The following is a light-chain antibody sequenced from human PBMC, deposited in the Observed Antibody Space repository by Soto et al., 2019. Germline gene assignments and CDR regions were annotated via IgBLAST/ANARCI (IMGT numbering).Light chain of an antibody. CDR2: DAS. Sequence: DFPRTQSPSTLSASVGDRVTITGRASQSSSRWWVWYQQKRWKAPKLLIYDASSLQSGVPSRFSGSGSGTDFTLTISSLQPEDFATYYCQQRYNTPWTFGQGTKVDIK. CDR1: QSSSRW. V-gene: IGKV1-39*01. J-gene: IGKJ1*01. CDR3: QQRYNTPWT.